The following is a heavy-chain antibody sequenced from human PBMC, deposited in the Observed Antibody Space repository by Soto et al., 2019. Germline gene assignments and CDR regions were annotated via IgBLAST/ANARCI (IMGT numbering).Heavy chain of an antibody. CDR3: AKAGYCSGSSCYHYLDD. J-gene: IGHJ4*02. CDR2: IWYDGSNK. CDR1: GFTFSSYG. D-gene: IGHD2-15*01. V-gene: IGHV3-33*06. Sequence: PGGSLRLSCAASGFTFSSYGMHWVRQAPGKGLEWVAVIWYDGSNKYYADSVKGRFTISRDNSKNTLYLQMNSLRAEDTAVYYCAKAGYCSGSSCYHYLDDWGQGSLVTVSS.